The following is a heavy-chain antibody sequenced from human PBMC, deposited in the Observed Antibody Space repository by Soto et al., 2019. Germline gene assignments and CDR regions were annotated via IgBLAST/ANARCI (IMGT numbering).Heavy chain of an antibody. D-gene: IGHD1-26*01. V-gene: IGHV3-30*03. CDR1: GFTFSSYG. Sequence: QVQLVESGGGVVQPGRSLRLSCVASGFTFSSYGMHWVRQAPGKGLEWVAIISYDGSNTYYADSVKGRFTISRDNSKNTLYLQMNSLCAEATSVYYCAREGGLSGSYYIASSYYFDYWGQGTLVTVSS. J-gene: IGHJ4*02. CDR3: AREGGLSGSYYIASSYYFDY. CDR2: ISYDGSNT.